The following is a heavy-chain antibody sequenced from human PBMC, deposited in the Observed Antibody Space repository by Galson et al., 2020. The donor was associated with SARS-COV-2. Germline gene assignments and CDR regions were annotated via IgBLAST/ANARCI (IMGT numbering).Heavy chain of an antibody. CDR1: GLTFDDYA. J-gene: IGHJ6*02. V-gene: IGHV3-9*01. CDR2: ISWNSGSI. Sequence: TGGSLSLSCAASGLTFDDYAMHWVRQAPGKGLEWVSGISWNSGSIGYADSVKGRFTISRDNAKNSLYLQMNSLSAEDTALYYCAKDSITTFGVEMSGGYYGMDVLGQGTTVTVSS. CDR3: AKDSITTFGVEMSGGYYGMDV. D-gene: IGHD3-3*01.